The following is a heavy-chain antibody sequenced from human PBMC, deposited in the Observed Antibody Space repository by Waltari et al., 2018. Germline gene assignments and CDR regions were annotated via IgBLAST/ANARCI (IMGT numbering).Heavy chain of an antibody. CDR3: ARGRSIAARPWYY. J-gene: IGHJ4*02. CDR1: GGSISSGSYY. D-gene: IGHD6-6*01. V-gene: IGHV4-61*02. Sequence: QVQLQESGPGLVKPSQTLSLTCTVSGGSISSGSYYWSWIRQPAGKGLEWIGRIYTSGSTNYNPSLKSRVTISVDTSKNQFSLKLSSVTAADTAVYYCARGRSIAARPWYYWGQGTLVTVSS. CDR2: IYTSGST.